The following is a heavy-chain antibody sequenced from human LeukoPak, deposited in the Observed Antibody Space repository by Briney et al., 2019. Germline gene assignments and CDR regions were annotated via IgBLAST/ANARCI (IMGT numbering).Heavy chain of an antibody. CDR2: IYYSGST. CDR1: GGSISSGGYY. D-gene: IGHD3-22*01. CDR3: AREVVRYYYDSSGHTSYYYYYGMDV. J-gene: IGHJ6*02. V-gene: IGHV4-31*03. Sequence: SETLPLTCTVSGGSISSGGYYWSWIRQHPGKGLEWIGYIYYSGSTYYNPSLKSRVTISVDTSKNQFSLKLSSVTAADTAVYYCAREVVRYYYDSSGHTSYYYYYGMDVWGQGTTVTVSS.